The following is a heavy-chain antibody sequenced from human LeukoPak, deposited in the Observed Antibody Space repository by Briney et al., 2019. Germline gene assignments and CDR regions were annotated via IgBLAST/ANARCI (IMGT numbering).Heavy chain of an antibody. J-gene: IGHJ5*02. D-gene: IGHD3-3*01. CDR2: INHSGST. CDR3: ARPARDFWSGYYINWFDP. CDR1: GGSFSGYY. V-gene: IGHV4-34*01. Sequence: SETLSLTCAVYGGSFSGYYWSWIRQPPGKGLEWIGEINHSGSTNYNPSLKSRVTISVDTSKNQFSLKLSSVTAADTVVYYCARPARDFWSGYYINWFDPWGQGTLVTVSS.